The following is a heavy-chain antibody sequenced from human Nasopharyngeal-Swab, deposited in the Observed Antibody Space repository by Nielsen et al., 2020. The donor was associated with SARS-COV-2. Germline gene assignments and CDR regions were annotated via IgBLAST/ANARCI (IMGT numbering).Heavy chain of an antibody. D-gene: IGHD4-17*01. Sequence: SETLSLTCSVSGGSISNYHWNWIRQPPGKGLEWIGYIYYSGSTNYNPSLKSRVTISVDTSKNQFSLKLSSVTAADTAVYYCARRGEGYGDYLDYWGQGTPVTVSS. CDR1: GGSISNYH. CDR2: IYYSGST. J-gene: IGHJ4*02. V-gene: IGHV4-59*08. CDR3: ARRGEGYGDYLDY.